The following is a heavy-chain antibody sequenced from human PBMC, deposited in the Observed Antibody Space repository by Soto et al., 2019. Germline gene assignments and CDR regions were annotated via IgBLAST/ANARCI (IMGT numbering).Heavy chain of an antibody. Sequence: ASVKVSCKASGGTFSSYAISWVRQAPGQGLEWMGGIIPIFGTANYAQKFQGRVTITADESTSTAYMELSSLRSEDTAVYYCARDPHSGSYYYGMDVWGQGTTVTVSS. J-gene: IGHJ6*02. V-gene: IGHV1-69*13. D-gene: IGHD1-26*01. CDR2: IIPIFGTA. CDR3: ARDPHSGSYYYGMDV. CDR1: GGTFSSYA.